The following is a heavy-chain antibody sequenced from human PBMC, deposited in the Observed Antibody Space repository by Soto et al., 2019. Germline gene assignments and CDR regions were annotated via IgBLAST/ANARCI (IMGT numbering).Heavy chain of an antibody. CDR1: GFTVSNNY. CDR2: VHSGGNT. V-gene: IGHV3-53*05. CDR3: ARALDFWNAYFDY. Sequence: PGGSLRLSCAAAGFTVSNNYMSWVRQAPGKGLEWVSVVHSGGNTYYAESVKGRFTISRDNSRNTLYLQMNSLRTEDTAVYYCARALDFWNAYFDYWGQGSLVTVSS. D-gene: IGHD3-3*01. J-gene: IGHJ4*02.